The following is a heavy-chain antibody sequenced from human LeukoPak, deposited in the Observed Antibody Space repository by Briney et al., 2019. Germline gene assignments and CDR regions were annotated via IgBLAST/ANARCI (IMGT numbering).Heavy chain of an antibody. CDR2: IYSGGST. CDR3: ARAPSSGLSLGDY. CDR1: GFTVSSNY. J-gene: IGHJ4*02. Sequence: PGGSLRLSCAASGFTVSSNYMSWVRQAPGKGLEWVSVIYSGGSTYYADSVKGRFTISRDNSKNTRYLQMNSLRAEDTAVYYCARAPSSGLSLGDYWGQGTLVTVSS. V-gene: IGHV3-53*01. D-gene: IGHD6-19*01.